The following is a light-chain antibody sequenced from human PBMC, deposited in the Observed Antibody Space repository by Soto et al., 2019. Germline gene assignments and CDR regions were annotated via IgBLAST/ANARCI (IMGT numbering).Light chain of an antibody. V-gene: IGLV2-18*02. CDR2: EVN. Sequence: QSVLTQPPSVSGSPGQSVTISCTGTSSDVGSYNRVSWYQQTPGTAPKLMIYEVNNRPSGVPDRFSGSKSGNTASLTISGLQAEDEADYYCSSYRSSSNYVFGTGTKVT. J-gene: IGLJ1*01. CDR3: SSYRSSSNYV. CDR1: SSDVGSYNR.